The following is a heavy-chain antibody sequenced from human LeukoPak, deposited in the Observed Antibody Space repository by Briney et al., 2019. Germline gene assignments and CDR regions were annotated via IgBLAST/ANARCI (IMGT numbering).Heavy chain of an antibody. D-gene: IGHD5-18*01. Sequence: ASVKVSCKASGYTFTSYAMHWVRQAPGQRLEWMGWINAGNGNTKYSQKFQGRVTITRDTSASTAYMELSSLRSEDTAVYYCARTIQLYAKFDAFDIWGQGTMVTVSS. CDR1: GYTFTSYA. CDR3: ARTIQLYAKFDAFDI. CDR2: INAGNGNT. J-gene: IGHJ3*02. V-gene: IGHV1-3*01.